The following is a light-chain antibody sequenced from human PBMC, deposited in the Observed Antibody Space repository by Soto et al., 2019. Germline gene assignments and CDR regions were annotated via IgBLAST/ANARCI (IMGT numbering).Light chain of an antibody. CDR3: QNWGTGIHML. Sequence: QSVLTQSPSASASLGASVKLTCTLSSGHSSYAIAWHQQQPEKGPRYLMKLNSDGSHSKGDGIPDRFSGSSSGAERHLTISSLQSEHEADCYCQNWGTGIHMLFGGGTKLTVL. CDR2: LNSDGSH. CDR1: SGHSSYA. V-gene: IGLV4-69*01. J-gene: IGLJ2*01.